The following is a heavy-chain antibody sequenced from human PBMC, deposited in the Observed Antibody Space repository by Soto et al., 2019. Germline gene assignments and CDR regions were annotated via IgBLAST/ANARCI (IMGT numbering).Heavy chain of an antibody. CDR2: IHPSDSYT. J-gene: IGHJ3*02. D-gene: IGHD2-8*02. CDR1: GYSFTSYW. CDR3: ATILLDDLGAFDI. Sequence: PGESLKTYCQGSGYSFTSYWIGWVRQMPGKGPGWMGRIHPSDSYTNYSPSLQGHLTISADKSISTAYLQWSSLKASDTAMYYCATILLDDLGAFDIWGQGTMVTVSS. V-gene: IGHV5-10-1*01.